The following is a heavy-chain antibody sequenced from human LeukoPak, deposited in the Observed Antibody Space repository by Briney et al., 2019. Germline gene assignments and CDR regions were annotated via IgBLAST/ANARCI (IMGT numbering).Heavy chain of an antibody. Sequence: GGSQRLSCEASGFTFDDYGMSWVRQPPGKGLEWVSGINRNGGSTDYADSVKGRFTISRDNAKNSHFLQMNSLRVEDTALYYCARGFRNGPFDCWGQGTLVTVSS. CDR1: GFTFDDYG. D-gene: IGHD2-8*01. CDR2: INRNGGST. V-gene: IGHV3-20*04. J-gene: IGHJ4*02. CDR3: ARGFRNGPFDC.